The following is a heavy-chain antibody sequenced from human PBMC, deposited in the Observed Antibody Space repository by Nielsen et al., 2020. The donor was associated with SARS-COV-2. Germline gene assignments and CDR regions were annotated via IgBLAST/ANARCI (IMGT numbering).Heavy chain of an antibody. V-gene: IGHV1-46*01. CDR2: INPSGGST. CDR1: GYTFTSYY. Sequence: VKVSCKASGYTFTSYYMHWVRQAPGQGLEWMGIINPSGGSTSYAQKFQGRVTMTRDTSTSTVYMELSSLRSEDTAVYYCARDGLRFLEWLSSYYYYYMDVWGKGTTVTVSS. D-gene: IGHD3-3*01. CDR3: ARDGLRFLEWLSSYYYYYMDV. J-gene: IGHJ6*03.